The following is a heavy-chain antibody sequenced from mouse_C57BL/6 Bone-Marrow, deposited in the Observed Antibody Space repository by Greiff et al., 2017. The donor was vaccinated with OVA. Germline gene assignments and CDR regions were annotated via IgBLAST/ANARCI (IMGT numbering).Heavy chain of an antibody. Sequence: QVQLQQSGAELARPGASVKLSCKASGYTFTSYGISWVKQRTGQCLEWIGEIYPRSGNTYYNEKFKGKATLTADKSSSTAYMELRSLTSEDSAVYFCASTPPIYYYGSSLWYFDVWGTGTTVTVSS. CDR1: GYTFTSYG. V-gene: IGHV1-81*01. CDR3: ASTPPIYYYGSSLWYFDV. D-gene: IGHD1-1*01. J-gene: IGHJ1*03. CDR2: IYPRSGNT.